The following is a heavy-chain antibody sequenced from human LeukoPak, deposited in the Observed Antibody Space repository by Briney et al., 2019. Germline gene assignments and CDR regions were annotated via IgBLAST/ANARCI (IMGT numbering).Heavy chain of an antibody. Sequence: PSETLSLTCAVYGGSFSGYYWSWIRQPPGKGLEWIGEINHSGSTNYNPSPKSRVTISVDTSKNQFSLKLSSVTAADTAVYYCARGSPYYYGSGNGFDPWGQGTLVTVSS. CDR1: GGSFSGYY. CDR2: INHSGST. J-gene: IGHJ5*02. V-gene: IGHV4-34*01. CDR3: ARGSPYYYGSGNGFDP. D-gene: IGHD3-10*01.